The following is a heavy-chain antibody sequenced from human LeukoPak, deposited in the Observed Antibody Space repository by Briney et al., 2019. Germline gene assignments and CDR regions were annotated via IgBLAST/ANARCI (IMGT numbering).Heavy chain of an antibody. CDR3: ARVIKYQLLFYFDY. J-gene: IGHJ4*02. Sequence: SEXLSLTCTVSGGSISSYYWSWLRQPPGKGLEGIGYIYYSGSTNYNPSLTSRVTISVDTSKNQFSLKLSSVTAADTAVYYCARVIKYQLLFYFDYWGQGTLVTVSS. CDR1: GGSISSYY. CDR2: IYYSGST. V-gene: IGHV4-59*01. D-gene: IGHD2-2*01.